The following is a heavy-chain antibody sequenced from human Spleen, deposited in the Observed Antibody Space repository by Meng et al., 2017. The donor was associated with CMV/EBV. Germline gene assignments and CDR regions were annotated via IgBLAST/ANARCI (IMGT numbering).Heavy chain of an antibody. D-gene: IGHD3-3*01. CDR1: GFTFSSYA. Sequence: GGSLRLSCAASGFTFSSYAMSWVRQAPGKGLEWVSAISGSGGSTYYADSVKGRFTISRDNSKNTLYLQMNSLRAEDTAVYYCAKLARRGTIFGHGGEMDVWGQGTTVTVSS. V-gene: IGHV3-23*01. CDR3: AKLARRGTIFGHGGEMDV. J-gene: IGHJ6*02. CDR2: ISGSGGST.